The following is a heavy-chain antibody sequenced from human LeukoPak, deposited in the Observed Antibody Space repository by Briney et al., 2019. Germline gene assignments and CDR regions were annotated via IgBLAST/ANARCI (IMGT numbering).Heavy chain of an antibody. CDR3: AKLAGDAYYDSSGYYWDPYYFDY. V-gene: IGHV3-30*18. Sequence: GGSLRLSCAASGFTFSSYGMHWVRQAPGKGLEWVAVISYDGSNKYYADSVKGRFTISRDNSKNTLYLQMNSLRAEDTAVYYCAKLAGDAYYDSSGYYWDPYYFDYWGQGTLVTVSS. CDR1: GFTFSSYG. J-gene: IGHJ4*02. CDR2: ISYDGSNK. D-gene: IGHD3-22*01.